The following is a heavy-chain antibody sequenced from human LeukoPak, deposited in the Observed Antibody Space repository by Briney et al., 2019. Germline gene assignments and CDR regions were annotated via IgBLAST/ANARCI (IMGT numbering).Heavy chain of an antibody. Sequence: PSETLSLTCAVYGGSFSGYYWSWIRQPPGKGLEWIGYIYHSGSTYYNPSLKSRVTISVDTSKNQFSLKLSSVTAADTAVYYCASWGDCSSTSCYYWFDPWGQGTLVTVSS. D-gene: IGHD2-2*01. J-gene: IGHJ5*02. CDR3: ASWGDCSSTSCYYWFDP. CDR2: IYHSGST. V-gene: IGHV4-34*01. CDR1: GGSFSGYY.